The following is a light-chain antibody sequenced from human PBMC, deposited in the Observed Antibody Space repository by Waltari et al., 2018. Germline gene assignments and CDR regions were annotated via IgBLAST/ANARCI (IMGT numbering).Light chain of an antibody. CDR3: QQYNSYSFLS. CDR1: QSISYW. CDR2: KAS. Sequence: DIQMTQSPSTLSASVGDRIIITSRASQSISYWLAWYQPKPGKAPNRLIYKASTLQSGVPSRFSGSGSGTEFTLTINSLQPDDSATYYCQQYNSYSFLSFGGGTKVEIK. J-gene: IGKJ4*01. V-gene: IGKV1-5*03.